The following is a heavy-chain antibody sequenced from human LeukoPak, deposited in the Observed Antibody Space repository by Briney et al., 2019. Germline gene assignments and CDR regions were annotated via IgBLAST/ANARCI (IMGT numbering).Heavy chain of an antibody. CDR1: GGSFSGYY. CDR2: INHSGST. Sequence: SETLSLTCAVYGGSFSGYYWSWIRQPPGKGLEWIGEINHSGSTNYNPSLKSRVTISVDTSKNQFSLKLSSVTAADTAVYYCAKIVFYYYYYMDVWGKGTTVTVSS. V-gene: IGHV4-34*01. D-gene: IGHD2-15*01. CDR3: AKIVFYYYYYMDV. J-gene: IGHJ6*03.